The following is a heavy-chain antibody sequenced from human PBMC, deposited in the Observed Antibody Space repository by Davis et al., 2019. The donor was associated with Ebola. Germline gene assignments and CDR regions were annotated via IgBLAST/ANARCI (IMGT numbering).Heavy chain of an antibody. D-gene: IGHD6-6*01. CDR3: ARDSRDSSSLYYYGMDV. Sequence: AASVKVSCKASGYTFTSYPMHWVRQAPGQRLEWMGWINAGNGNTNYAQNLQGRVTMTTDTSTSTAYMELRSLRSDDTAVYYCARDSRDSSSLYYYGMDVWGQGTTVTVSS. V-gene: IGHV1-3*01. J-gene: IGHJ6*02. CDR1: GYTFTSYP. CDR2: INAGNGNT.